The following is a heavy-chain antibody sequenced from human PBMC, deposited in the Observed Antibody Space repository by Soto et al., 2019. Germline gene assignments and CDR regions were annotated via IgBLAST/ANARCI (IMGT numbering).Heavy chain of an antibody. V-gene: IGHV1-18*01. D-gene: IGHD4-17*01. Sequence: ASVKVSCKASDYTFTSYGISWVRQAPGQGLEWMGWISAYNGNTNYAQKLQGRVTMTTDTSTSTAYMELRSLRSDDTAVYYCARSRGDYVSPGYMDVWGKGTTVTVSS. J-gene: IGHJ6*03. CDR2: ISAYNGNT. CDR1: DYTFTSYG. CDR3: ARSRGDYVSPGYMDV.